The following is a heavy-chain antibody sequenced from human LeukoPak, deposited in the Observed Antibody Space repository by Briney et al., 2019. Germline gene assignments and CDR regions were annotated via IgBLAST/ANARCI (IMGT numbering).Heavy chain of an antibody. Sequence: SETLSLTCTVSGGSISSSSYYWGWIRQPPGKGLEWIGSIYYSGSTYYNPSLKSRVTISVDTSKNQFSLKLSSVTAADTVVYYCARWDYGGSWGQGTLVTVSS. CDR3: ARWDYGGS. V-gene: IGHV4-39*01. CDR2: IYYSGST. CDR1: GGSISSSSYY. D-gene: IGHD4-17*01. J-gene: IGHJ4*02.